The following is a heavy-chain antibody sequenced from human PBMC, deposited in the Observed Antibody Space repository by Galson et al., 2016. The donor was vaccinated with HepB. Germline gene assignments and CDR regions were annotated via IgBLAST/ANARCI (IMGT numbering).Heavy chain of an antibody. CDR1: GFTFNRRG. J-gene: IGHJ3*01. CDR3: AREGHTSGRCGDFDV. Sequence: SLRLSCAASGFTFNRRGMHWVRQAPGKGLEWVAADSMVGRRKFYADSVKGRFTVSRDNSDSKMYLQLDSMIADDTAVYYCAREGHTSGRCGDFDVWGQGTMVTVSS. V-gene: IGHV3-30*03. D-gene: IGHD6-19*01. CDR2: DSMVGRRK.